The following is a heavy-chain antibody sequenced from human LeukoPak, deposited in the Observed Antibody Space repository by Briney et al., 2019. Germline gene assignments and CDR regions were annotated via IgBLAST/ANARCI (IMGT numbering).Heavy chain of an antibody. CDR3: ARVGGYYDSSGYDY. Sequence: ASVKVSCKASGGTFSSYAISWVRQAPGQGLEWMGGIIPIFGTANYAQKFQGRVTITADESTSTAYMELSSLRSEDTAVYYCARVGGYYDSSGYDYWGQGILVTVSS. J-gene: IGHJ4*02. CDR1: GGTFSSYA. CDR2: IIPIFGTA. D-gene: IGHD3-22*01. V-gene: IGHV1-69*13.